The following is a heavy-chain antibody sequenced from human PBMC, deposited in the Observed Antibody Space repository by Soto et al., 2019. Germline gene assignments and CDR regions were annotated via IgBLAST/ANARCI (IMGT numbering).Heavy chain of an antibody. J-gene: IGHJ6*02. V-gene: IGHV4-61*01. CDR1: GGSVSSGNYY. CDR3: AKDDWRV. D-gene: IGHD3-9*01. Sequence: SETLSLTCTVSGGSVSSGNYYGSWIRQPPGKGLKWIGFIYYSGIINYNPSLKSRVTISVDTSKNQFSLKLSSVTAADTAGYYCAKDDWRVWGQGTTVTVSS. CDR2: IYYSGII.